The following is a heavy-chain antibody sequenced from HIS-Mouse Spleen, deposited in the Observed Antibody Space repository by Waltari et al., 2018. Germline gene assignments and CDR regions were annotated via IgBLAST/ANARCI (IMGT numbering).Heavy chain of an antibody. CDR1: GGPTSSSSYY. CDR2: IYYSGST. CDR3: ARDYGDNWFDP. D-gene: IGHD4-17*01. J-gene: IGHJ5*02. V-gene: IGHV4-39*07. Sequence: QLQLQESGPGLVKPSEPLSLTCTVSGGPTSSSSYYWGWIRQPPGKGLEWIGSIYYSGSTYYNPSLKSRVTISVDTSKNQFSLKLSSVTAADTAVYYCARDYGDNWFDPWGQGTLVTVSS.